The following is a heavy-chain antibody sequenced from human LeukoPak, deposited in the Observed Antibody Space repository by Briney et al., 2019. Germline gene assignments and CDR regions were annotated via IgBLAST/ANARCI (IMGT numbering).Heavy chain of an antibody. CDR2: INHSGST. D-gene: IGHD3-22*01. Sequence: PSETLSLTCAVYGGSFSGYYWSWIRQPPGKGLEWIGEINHSGSTNYNPSLKSRVTISVDTSKNQFSLKLSSVTAADTAVYYCARDSAYYYDSSGYWNDAFDIWGQGTMVTVSS. CDR3: ARDSAYYYDSSGYWNDAFDI. V-gene: IGHV4-34*01. J-gene: IGHJ3*02. CDR1: GGSFSGYY.